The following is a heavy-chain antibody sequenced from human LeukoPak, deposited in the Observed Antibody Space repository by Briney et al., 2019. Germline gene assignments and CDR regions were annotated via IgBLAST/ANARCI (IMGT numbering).Heavy chain of an antibody. CDR1: GYTFISYA. CDR3: AKITLVVGSPRDY. Sequence: ASVKVSCKASGYTFISYAMNWVRQAPGQGLEWMGWINTNTGNPTYAQGFTGRFVFSLDTSVSTAYLQISSLKAEDTAVYCCAKITLVVGSPRDYWGQGTLVTVSS. J-gene: IGHJ4*02. D-gene: IGHD2-15*01. V-gene: IGHV7-4-1*02. CDR2: INTNTGNP.